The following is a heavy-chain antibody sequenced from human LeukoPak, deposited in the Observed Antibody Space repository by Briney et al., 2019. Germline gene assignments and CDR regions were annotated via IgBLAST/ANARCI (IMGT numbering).Heavy chain of an antibody. Sequence: SQTLSLTRAVSGGSISSGGYSWSWIRQPPGKGLEWIGYIYHSGSTYYNPSLKSRVTISVDRSKNQFSLKLSSVTAADTAVYYCARAASIAVAAYYFDYWGQGTLVTVSS. CDR3: ARAASIAVAAYYFDY. J-gene: IGHJ4*02. D-gene: IGHD6-19*01. CDR2: IYHSGST. CDR1: GGSISSGGYS. V-gene: IGHV4-30-2*01.